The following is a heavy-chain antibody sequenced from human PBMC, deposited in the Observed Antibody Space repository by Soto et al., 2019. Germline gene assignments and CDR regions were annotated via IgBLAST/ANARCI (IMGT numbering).Heavy chain of an antibody. CDR2: IYYTGRT. V-gene: IGHV4-30-4*01. D-gene: IGHD2-8*01. CDR3: ARARGYCTNGVCRIDS. CDR1: GGSINSGDNF. Sequence: SETLSLTCTVSGGSINSGDNFWSWIRQPPGKGLEWIGYIYYTGRTYYNPSLKSRLTISLDTSKNQFSVKLNSVTAADTAVYYCARARGYCTNGVCRIDSWGQGTLVTVSS. J-gene: IGHJ4*02.